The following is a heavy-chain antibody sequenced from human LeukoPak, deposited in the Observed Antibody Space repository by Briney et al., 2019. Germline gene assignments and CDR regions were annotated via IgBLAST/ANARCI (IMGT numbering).Heavy chain of an antibody. CDR1: GYTFTDFY. Sequence: ASVKVSRKASGYTFTDFYIHWVRQAPGQGLEWMGWINPKTGGTNYGQRFKGRVTLTRDTSTSTAYMELSRVRSYDTAVYYCAREVCVNGVCQRYFDFWRQGIPVTVSS. D-gene: IGHD2-8*01. CDR2: INPKTGGT. V-gene: IGHV1-2*02. J-gene: IGHJ4*02. CDR3: AREVCVNGVCQRYFDF.